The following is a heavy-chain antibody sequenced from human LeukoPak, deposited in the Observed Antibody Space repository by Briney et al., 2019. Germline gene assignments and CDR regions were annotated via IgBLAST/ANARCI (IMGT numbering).Heavy chain of an antibody. D-gene: IGHD5-12*01. J-gene: IGHJ3*02. Sequence: GGSLRLSCTASGFTFSSYAMNWVRQAPGKGLEWVSGIGAGGTFTYYADSAKGRFTIFRDNSRNTLYLQMNSLRADDTAVYYCAKVNERWLLDDAFDIWGQGTMVTVSS. CDR2: IGAGGTFT. V-gene: IGHV3-23*01. CDR3: AKVNERWLLDDAFDI. CDR1: GFTFSSYA.